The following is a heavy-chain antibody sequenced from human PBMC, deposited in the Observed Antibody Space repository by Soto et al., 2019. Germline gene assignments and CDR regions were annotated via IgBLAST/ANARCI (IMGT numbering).Heavy chain of an antibody. CDR3: ARDYRTAVAGNDYYYGMDV. CDR1: GGTFSSYA. D-gene: IGHD6-19*01. V-gene: IGHV1-69*13. Sequence: SVKVSCKASGGTFSSYAISWVRQAPGQGLEWMGGIIPIFGTANYSQKFQGRVTITADESTSTAYMELSSLRSEDTAVYYCARDYRTAVAGNDYYYGMDVWGQGTTVTVSS. J-gene: IGHJ6*02. CDR2: IIPIFGTA.